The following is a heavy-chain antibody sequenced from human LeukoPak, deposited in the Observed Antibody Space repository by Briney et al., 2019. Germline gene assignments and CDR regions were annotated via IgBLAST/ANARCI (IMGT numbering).Heavy chain of an antibody. J-gene: IGHJ5*02. CDR3: ARARGYGDYNWFDP. D-gene: IGHD4-17*01. CDR1: GYSISSGYY. CDR2: IYYSGST. Sequence: GSLRLSCTVSGYSISSGYYWGWIRQPPGKGLEWIGSIYYSGSTYYNPSLKSRVTISVDTSKNQFSLKLSSVTAADTAVYYCARARGYGDYNWFDPWGQGTLVTVSS. V-gene: IGHV4-38-2*02.